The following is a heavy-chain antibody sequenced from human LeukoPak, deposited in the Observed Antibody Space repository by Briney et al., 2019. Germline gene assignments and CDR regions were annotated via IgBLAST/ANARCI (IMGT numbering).Heavy chain of an antibody. CDR2: ISSSGSTI. CDR1: GFTFSSYE. D-gene: IGHD6-13*01. J-gene: IGHJ4*02. Sequence: GGSLRLSCAASGFTFSSYEMNWVRQAPGKGLEWVSYISSSGSTIYYADSVKGRFTISRDNAKNSLYLQMNSLRAEDTAVYYCARVGVLSSSWLLYWGQGTLVTVSS. CDR3: ARVGVLSSSWLLY. V-gene: IGHV3-48*03.